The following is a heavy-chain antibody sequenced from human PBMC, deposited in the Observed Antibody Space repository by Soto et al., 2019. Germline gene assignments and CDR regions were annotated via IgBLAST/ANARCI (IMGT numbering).Heavy chain of an antibody. Sequence: SIMNRKPPGKGLAWFGYIYYSGSTYYNPSLKSRVTISVDTSKNQFSLKLSSVTAADTAVYYCARDWLYRSSSGRYYYYVTAVLVKGTSV. CDR3: ARDWLYRSSSGRYYYYVTAV. J-gene: IGHJ6*04. CDR2: IYYSGST. D-gene: IGHD6-6*01. V-gene: IGHV4-31*02.